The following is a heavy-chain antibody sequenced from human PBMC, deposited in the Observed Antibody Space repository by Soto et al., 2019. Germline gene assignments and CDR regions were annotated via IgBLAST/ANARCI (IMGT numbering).Heavy chain of an antibody. CDR3: AKGRSYYYYYGVDV. Sequence: PGGSLRLSCAASGFTFSDYFMSWIRQAPGKGLEWVSDIIDSGGSTNYADSVRGRFTISRDNSKSTLYLQMNSLRAEDTALYYCAKGRSYYYYYGVDVWGQGTTVTVSS. CDR1: GFTFSDYF. J-gene: IGHJ6*02. CDR2: IIDSGGST. V-gene: IGHV3-23*01.